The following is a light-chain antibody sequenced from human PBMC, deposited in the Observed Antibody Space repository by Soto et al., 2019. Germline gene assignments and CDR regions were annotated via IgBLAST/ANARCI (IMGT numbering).Light chain of an antibody. V-gene: IGKV1-39*01. Sequence: DIQMTQSPSSLSASVGDRVTITCRASQSISSYLNWYQQKPGKAPKLLIYAASSLQSGVPSRFSGSGSGTDFTRTISSLQPEDFATYYCQQSSSLITFGQGTRLEIK. CDR3: QQSSSLIT. CDR2: AAS. J-gene: IGKJ5*01. CDR1: QSISSY.